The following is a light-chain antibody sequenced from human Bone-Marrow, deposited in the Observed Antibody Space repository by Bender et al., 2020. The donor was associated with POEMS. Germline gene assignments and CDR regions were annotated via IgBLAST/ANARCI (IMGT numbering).Light chain of an antibody. CDR3: CSYTYTSTLI. CDR2: DVT. J-gene: IGLJ2*01. Sequence: QSALTQPASVSGSPGQSITISCTGTSSDIGAYNYVSWYQQYPGKAPKFIIYDVTNRPSGVSHRFSGSKSGNSASLTISDLQPEDEADYFCCSYTYTSTLIFGGGTRVTVL. V-gene: IGLV2-14*03. CDR1: SSDIGAYNY.